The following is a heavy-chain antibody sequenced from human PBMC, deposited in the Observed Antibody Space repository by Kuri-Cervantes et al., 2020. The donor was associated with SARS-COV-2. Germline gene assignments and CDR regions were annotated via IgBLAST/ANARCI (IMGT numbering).Heavy chain of an antibody. Sequence: GGSLRLSCAAPGFTFSSYAMAWVRQAPGKGLEWVSDISVSGGDTHYADSVRGRFTISRDNSKNTLYLQVNSLRAEDTAVYFCAKVNGILGSAWYGRAHFDYWGQGTLVTVSS. CDR2: ISVSGGDT. D-gene: IGHD6-19*01. CDR1: GFTFSSYA. V-gene: IGHV3-23*01. J-gene: IGHJ4*02. CDR3: AKVNGILGSAWYGRAHFDY.